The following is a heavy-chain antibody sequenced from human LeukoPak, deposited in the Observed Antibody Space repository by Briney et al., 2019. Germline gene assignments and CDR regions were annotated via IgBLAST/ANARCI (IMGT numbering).Heavy chain of an antibody. J-gene: IGHJ6*02. CDR3: ARVGLSTVTNYYYYYGMDV. CDR2: IYTSGST. V-gene: IGHV4-4*07. Sequence: SETLSLTCTVSGGSISSYYWSWIRQPAGKGLEWIGRIYTSGSTNYNPSLKSRVTMSVDTSKNQFSLKLSSVTAADTAVHYCARVGLSTVTNYYYYYGMDVWGQGTTVTVSS. CDR1: GGSISSYY. D-gene: IGHD4-17*01.